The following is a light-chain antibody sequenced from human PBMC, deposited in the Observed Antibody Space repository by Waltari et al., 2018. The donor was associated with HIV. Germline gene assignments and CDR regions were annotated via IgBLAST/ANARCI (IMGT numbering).Light chain of an antibody. J-gene: IGLJ1*01. Sequence: QSALTQPPSASGSPGPSVSISCTGARSDVGAFKSVSWSHQPPGKAPKLLIYDVTKRPSGVPDRFSGSKSGNTASLTVSGLQAEDEAHYYCSSYAGSSMSYAFGTGTKVTVL. CDR1: RSDVGAFKS. CDR2: DVT. V-gene: IGLV2-8*01. CDR3: SSYAGSSMSYA.